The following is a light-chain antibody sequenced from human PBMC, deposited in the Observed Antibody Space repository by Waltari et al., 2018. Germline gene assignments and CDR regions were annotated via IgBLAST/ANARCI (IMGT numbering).Light chain of an antibody. CDR2: AAS. Sequence: DIQMNQYPSSMSASVGDRVTITCRASQSNSNYLNWYQQKTGKAPKLLIYAASTLQSGAPSMFSVSGSGTDFTLTISSLQPEDFATYYCQQSYNTPTLGPGTKVEI. CDR3: QQSYNTPT. J-gene: IGKJ3*01. V-gene: IGKV1-39*01. CDR1: QSNSNY.